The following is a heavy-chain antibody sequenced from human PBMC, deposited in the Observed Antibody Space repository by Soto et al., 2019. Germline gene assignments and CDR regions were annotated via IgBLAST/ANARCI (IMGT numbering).Heavy chain of an antibody. J-gene: IGHJ4*02. CDR3: ARPPSDRSNWYTFAF. D-gene: IGHD6-13*01. V-gene: IGHV3-23*01. CDR2: ISGGGGST. Sequence: PRLSCAASGFIFSSYPMSWVRQAPGKGLEWVSSISGGGGSTYYADSVRGRFTISRDNSKNTLFMQMNSLRGEDTAVYYCARPPSDRSNWYTFAFWGQGTQVTVSS. CDR1: GFIFSSYP.